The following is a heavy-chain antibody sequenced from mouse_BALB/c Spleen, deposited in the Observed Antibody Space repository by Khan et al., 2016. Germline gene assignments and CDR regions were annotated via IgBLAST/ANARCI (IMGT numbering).Heavy chain of an antibody. CDR1: GFTFSNYW. V-gene: IGHV6-6*02. Sequence: EVKLEESGGGLVQPGGSMKLSCVASGFTFSNYWMNWVRQSPEKGLEWVAEIRLKSNNYATHYSESVKGRFTISRDDSKSSVYLQMNNLRAEDTGMSYCTKLDCYYAMDYWGQGTSVTVSS. CDR2: IRLKSNNYAT. CDR3: TKLDCYYAMDY. J-gene: IGHJ4*01. D-gene: IGHD2-13*01.